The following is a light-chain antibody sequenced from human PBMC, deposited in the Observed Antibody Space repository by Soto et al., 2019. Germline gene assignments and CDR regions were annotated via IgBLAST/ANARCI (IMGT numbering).Light chain of an antibody. CDR3: MQTTLWPPT. CDR1: QSLVYRDGNIY. CDR2: QLS. V-gene: IGKV2-30*01. Sequence: DVVITQSPLSLPVTLGQPASISCKSSQSLVYRDGNIYLSWFQQRPGQSPRRLIYQLSNRDSGVPDRFSGSGSGTDFTLRISRVEAEDVGVYYCMQTTLWPPTFGQGTKVEIK. J-gene: IGKJ1*01.